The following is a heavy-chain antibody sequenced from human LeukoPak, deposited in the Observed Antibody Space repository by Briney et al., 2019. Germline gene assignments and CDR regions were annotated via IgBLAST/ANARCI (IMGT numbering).Heavy chain of an antibody. CDR1: GGSISSYY. CDR3: ARGYSSGWRLKFDP. J-gene: IGHJ5*02. D-gene: IGHD6-19*01. Sequence: SETLSLTCTVSGGSISSYYWSWIRQPPGRGLEWIGEINHSGSTNYNPSLKSRVTISVDTSKNQFSLKLSSVTAADTAVYYCARGYSSGWRLKFDPWGQGTLVTVSS. V-gene: IGHV4-34*01. CDR2: INHSGST.